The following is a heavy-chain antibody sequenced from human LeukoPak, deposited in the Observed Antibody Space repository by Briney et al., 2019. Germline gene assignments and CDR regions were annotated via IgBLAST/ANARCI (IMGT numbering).Heavy chain of an antibody. Sequence: GGSLRLSCAASGFTFSSDAMSWVRQAPGKGLEWVSAISSSGGSAYYAGSVKGRFTISRDNSKNTLYLQMNSLRAEGTAVYYCAKVGDGHCSTTSCYGWFDPWGQGTLVTVSS. J-gene: IGHJ5*02. CDR2: ISSSGGSA. V-gene: IGHV3-23*01. CDR1: GFTFSSDA. CDR3: AKVGDGHCSTTSCYGWFDP. D-gene: IGHD2-2*01.